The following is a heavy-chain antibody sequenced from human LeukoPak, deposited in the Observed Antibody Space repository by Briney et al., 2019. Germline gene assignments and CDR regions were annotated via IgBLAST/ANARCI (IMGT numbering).Heavy chain of an antibody. CDR2: IRSGGAR. CDR3: AVDTPVIDAQIDY. V-gene: IGHV3-15*01. Sequence: PGGSLRLSCTASGFIFSHAWMNWVRQAPGKGLQWLGCIRSGGAREYAAPAQGRSTISRDDSRNTLYLEMNNLDTDDTAVYFCAVDTPVIDAQIDYWGQGTLVTVSS. D-gene: IGHD3-16*02. CDR1: GFIFSHAW. J-gene: IGHJ4*02.